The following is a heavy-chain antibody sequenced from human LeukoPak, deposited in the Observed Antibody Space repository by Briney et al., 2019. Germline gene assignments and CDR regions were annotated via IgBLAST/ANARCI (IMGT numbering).Heavy chain of an antibody. J-gene: IGHJ4*02. CDR3: AGHIVNTTAADY. CDR1: GASITSDY. CDR2: TSYSGRT. Sequence: SETLSLTCTVSGASITSDYWSWIRQPPGKALEWIAYTSYSGRTNHNPSLKSRVTMSLDTSKNQLSLTLNSVTADTAVYYCAGHIVNTTAADYWGQGALVTVSS. V-gene: IGHV4-59*08. D-gene: IGHD1-26*01.